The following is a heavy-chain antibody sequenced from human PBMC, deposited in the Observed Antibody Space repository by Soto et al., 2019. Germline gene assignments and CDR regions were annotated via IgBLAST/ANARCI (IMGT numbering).Heavy chain of an antibody. D-gene: IGHD6-6*01. V-gene: IGHV4-39*01. J-gene: IGHJ4*02. CDR3: ARHQLAARPYYFDY. CDR1: GGSIISSSYY. CDR2: IYYSGST. Sequence: PSETLSLTCTVPGGSIISSSYYWGWIRQPPGKGLEWIGSIYYSGSTYYNPSLKSRVTISVDTSKNQFSLKLSSVTAADTAVYYCARHQLAARPYYFDYWGQGTLVTVSS.